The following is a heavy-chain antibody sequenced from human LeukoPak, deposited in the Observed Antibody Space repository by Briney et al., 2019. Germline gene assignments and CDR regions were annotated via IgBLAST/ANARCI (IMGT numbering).Heavy chain of an antibody. Sequence: GGPLRLSCAASGFTFSSYAMHWVRQAPGKGLEWVAVISFDGSNKYYADSVKGRFTISRDNAQNTVSLQMNSLRGEDTAVYYCARGTIERAGIDSWGQGTLVTVSS. J-gene: IGHJ4*02. V-gene: IGHV3-30-3*01. CDR1: GFTFSSYA. CDR3: ARGTIERAGIDS. D-gene: IGHD6-19*01. CDR2: ISFDGSNK.